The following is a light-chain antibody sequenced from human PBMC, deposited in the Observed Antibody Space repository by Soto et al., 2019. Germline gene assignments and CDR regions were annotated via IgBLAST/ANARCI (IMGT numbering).Light chain of an antibody. CDR2: AAS. V-gene: IGKV1-8*01. Sequence: AIRMTQSPSSLSASTGDRVTITCRASQGISSYLAWYQQKPGKAPKLLIYAASTLQSGVPSRFSGSGSGTDCTLTISCLQSEDFATYYCQQYYSYPATFGGGTKVDIK. CDR3: QQYYSYPAT. CDR1: QGISSY. J-gene: IGKJ4*01.